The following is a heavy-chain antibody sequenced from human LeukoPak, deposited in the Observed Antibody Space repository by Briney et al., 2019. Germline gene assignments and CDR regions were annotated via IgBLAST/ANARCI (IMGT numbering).Heavy chain of an antibody. CDR1: GYTFTSYY. CDR2: INPNGGST. V-gene: IGHV1-46*01. J-gene: IGHJ3*02. Sequence: ASVKVSCKASGYTFTSYYMHWVRQAPGQGLEWMGIINPNGGSTSYAQKFQGRVTMTRDMSTSTVYMELSSLRSEDTAVYYCARVARSGSYSADAFDIWGQGTMVTVSS. D-gene: IGHD1-26*01. CDR3: ARVARSGSYSADAFDI.